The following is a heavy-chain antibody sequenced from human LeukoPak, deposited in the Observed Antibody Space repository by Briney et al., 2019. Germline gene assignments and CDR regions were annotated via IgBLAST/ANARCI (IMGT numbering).Heavy chain of an antibody. CDR2: INYSGST. Sequence: SETLSLTCTVSGGSISSGSYYWSWIRQPPGKGLEWIAYINYSGSTNYNPSLKSRVTISVDTSKNQFSLKLSSVTAADTAVYYCARHDYCSSSSCYFHFDYWGQGTLVTVSS. CDR3: ARHDYCSSSSCYFHFDY. D-gene: IGHD2-2*01. J-gene: IGHJ4*02. V-gene: IGHV4-61*01. CDR1: GGSISSGSYY.